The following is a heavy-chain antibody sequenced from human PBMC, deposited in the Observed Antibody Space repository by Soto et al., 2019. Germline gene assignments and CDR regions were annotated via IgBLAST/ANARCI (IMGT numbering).Heavy chain of an antibody. Sequence: SPTLSLTCAISGDSVSSNSAAWNWIRQSPSRGLEWLGRTYYRSKWYNDYAVSVKSRITINPDTSKNQFSLQLNSVTPEDTAVYYCARAVVPDHLSVGAVNWFDPWGQGTLVTVSS. J-gene: IGHJ5*02. CDR3: ARAVVPDHLSVGAVNWFDP. D-gene: IGHD1-26*01. CDR1: GDSVSSNSAA. V-gene: IGHV6-1*01. CDR2: TYYRSKWYN.